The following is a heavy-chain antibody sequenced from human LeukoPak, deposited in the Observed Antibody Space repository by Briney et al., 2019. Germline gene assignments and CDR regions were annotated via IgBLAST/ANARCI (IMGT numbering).Heavy chain of an antibody. CDR1: GFTFSSYG. CDR3: AKTEGVAGRFDY. CDR2: ISYDGSNK. J-gene: IGHJ4*02. Sequence: GGSLRLSCAASGFTFSSYGMHWVRQAPGKWLEWVAVISYDGSNKYYADSVKGRFTISRDNSKNTLYLQMNSLRAEDTAVYYCAKTEGVAGRFDYWGQGTLVTVSS. D-gene: IGHD6-19*01. V-gene: IGHV3-30*18.